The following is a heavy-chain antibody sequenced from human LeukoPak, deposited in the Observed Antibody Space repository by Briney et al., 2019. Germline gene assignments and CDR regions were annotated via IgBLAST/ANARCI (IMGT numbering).Heavy chain of an antibody. D-gene: IGHD1-7*01. Sequence: PSETLSLTCAVYGGSFSGYYWSWIRQLPGKGLEWIGEINHSGSTNYNPSLKSRVTISVDTSKNQFSLKLSSVTAADTAVYYCARAGYNWNYALLFDYWGQGTLVTVSS. J-gene: IGHJ4*02. CDR2: INHSGST. CDR1: GGSFSGYY. CDR3: ARAGYNWNYALLFDY. V-gene: IGHV4-34*01.